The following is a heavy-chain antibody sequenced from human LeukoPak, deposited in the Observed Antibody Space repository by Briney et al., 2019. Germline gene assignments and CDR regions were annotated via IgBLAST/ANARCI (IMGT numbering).Heavy chain of an antibody. CDR2: IYYSGST. V-gene: IGHV4-39*02. Sequence: PSETLSLTCTVSGASISGSSHYFWGWIRQTPGKGLEWIGSIYYSGSTYYNPSLKSRVTISVDTSKDHFSLKLSFVTAADTAVYYCARPPGIAAAWFDPWGQGTLVTVSS. D-gene: IGHD6-13*01. J-gene: IGHJ5*02. CDR3: ARPPGIAAAWFDP. CDR1: GASISGSSHYF.